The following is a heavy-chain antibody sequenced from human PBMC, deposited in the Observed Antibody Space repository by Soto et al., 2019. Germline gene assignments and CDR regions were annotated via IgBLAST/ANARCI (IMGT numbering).Heavy chain of an antibody. CDR2: ISGSGGST. V-gene: IGHV3-23*01. CDR3: AKDRILTRYGDYAWYFDL. D-gene: IGHD4-17*01. Sequence: GGSLRLSCAASGFTFSSYAMSWVRQAPGKGLEWVSAISGSGGSTYYADSVKGRFTISRDNSKNTLYLQMNSLRAEDTAVYYCAKDRILTRYGDYAWYFDLWGRDTLVTVSS. CDR1: GFTFSSYA. J-gene: IGHJ2*01.